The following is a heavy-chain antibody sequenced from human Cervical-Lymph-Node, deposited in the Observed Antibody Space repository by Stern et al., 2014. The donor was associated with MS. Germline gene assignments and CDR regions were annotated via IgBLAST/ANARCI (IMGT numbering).Heavy chain of an antibody. D-gene: IGHD2-15*01. J-gene: IGHJ4*02. CDR1: GFSVTTAGVG. CDR2: LYWDAAK. CDR3: AHSRVKYCRGGTCYSSLFDY. Sequence: QVTLRESGPTLVKPTQTVTLTCTLSGFSVTTAGVGVGWIRQPPGNALEWLALLYWDAAKLYSPFLKNRLTITKDTSKNQVVLTMTNVDPMDTATYYCAHSRVKYCRGGTCYSSLFDYWGQGTLVTVSS. V-gene: IGHV2-5*02.